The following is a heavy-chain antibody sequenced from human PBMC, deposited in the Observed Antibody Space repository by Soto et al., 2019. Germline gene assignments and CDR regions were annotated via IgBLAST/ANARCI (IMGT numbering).Heavy chain of an antibody. D-gene: IGHD3-10*01. V-gene: IGHV1-18*01. CDR2: ISSYNGNT. Sequence: QVQLVQSGAEVKKPGASVKVSCKASGYTFTSYGISWVRQAPGQGLEWMGWISSYNGNTDYAQKLQGRVTMTTDKSTSTAYMETKSLRSDDTAVYYCASGHYSGSGMGRLALWGRGTLITVSS. CDR3: ASGHYSGSGMGRLAL. J-gene: IGHJ2*01. CDR1: GYTFTSYG.